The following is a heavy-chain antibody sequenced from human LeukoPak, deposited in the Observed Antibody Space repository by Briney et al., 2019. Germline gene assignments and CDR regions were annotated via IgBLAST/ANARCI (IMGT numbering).Heavy chain of an antibody. CDR3: AAGKDGYTLGY. V-gene: IGHV3-23*01. Sequence: GGSLRLSCAASGFTFTDYVMSWVRQAPGKGLEWVSTISRTGDLTYYEDSVKGRFTISRDNSKNTMYLQMNSLRAGDTAVYYCAAGKDGYTLGYWGQGTLVTVSS. D-gene: IGHD5-24*01. J-gene: IGHJ4*02. CDR1: GFTFTDYV. CDR2: ISRTGDLT.